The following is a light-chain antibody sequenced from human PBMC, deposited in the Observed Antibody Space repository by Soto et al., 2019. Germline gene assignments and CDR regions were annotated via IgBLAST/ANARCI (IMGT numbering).Light chain of an antibody. V-gene: IGLV4-69*01. J-gene: IGLJ3*02. CDR1: SGHSSYG. CDR3: QTWGTGIRV. Sequence: QPVLTQSPSASASLGASVKLTCTLSSGHSSYGIAWHQQQPEKGPRFLMKVNGDGSHSKGDGIPDRFSASSSGAERYLTISSLQSEDEADYYCQTWGTGIRVFGGGTKLTVL. CDR2: VNGDGSH.